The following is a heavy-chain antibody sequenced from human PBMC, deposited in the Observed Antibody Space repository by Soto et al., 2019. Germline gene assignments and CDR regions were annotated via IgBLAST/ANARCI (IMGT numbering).Heavy chain of an antibody. CDR3: AKDLWGGGKGGGGMDF. CDR1: GFTFNNYA. CDR2: ISGSGGST. V-gene: IGHV3-23*01. D-gene: IGHD2-15*01. J-gene: IGHJ6*02. Sequence: EVQLLESGGGLVQPGGSLRLSCAASGFTFNNYAMSWVRQAPGKGLEWVSAISGSGGSTYYADSVKGRFTISRDNSKKAVYLQINGPKAGDTAVYYFAKDLWGGGKGGGGMDFWGQVTTVTVSS.